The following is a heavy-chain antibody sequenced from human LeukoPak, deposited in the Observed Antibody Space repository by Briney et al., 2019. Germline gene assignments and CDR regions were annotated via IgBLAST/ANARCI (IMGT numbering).Heavy chain of an antibody. J-gene: IGHJ4*02. V-gene: IGHV3-48*01. Sequence: GESLRLSCAASGFTFSSYAMSWVRQAPGKGLEWVSYISSSSSAIYYADSVKGRFTISRDNAKNSLYLQMNSLRAEDTAVYYCARDEGGSSWYYFDYWGQGTLVTVSS. CDR3: ARDEGGSSWYYFDY. CDR1: GFTFSSYA. CDR2: ISSSSSAI. D-gene: IGHD6-13*01.